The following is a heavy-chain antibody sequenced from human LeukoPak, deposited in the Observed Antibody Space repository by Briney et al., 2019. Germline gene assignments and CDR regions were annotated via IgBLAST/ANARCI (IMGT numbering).Heavy chain of an antibody. Sequence: PGGSLRLSCAASGFTFSSYAMTWVRQVPGKGLEWVSVISGSGGDTYYADSVKGRFTISRDNSKNTLYLQMNSLRAEDTAVYYCAKGDTTWELPHDYWGQGTLVTVSS. CDR3: AKGDTTWELPHDY. D-gene: IGHD1-26*01. CDR1: GFTFSSYA. J-gene: IGHJ4*02. CDR2: ISGSGGDT. V-gene: IGHV3-23*01.